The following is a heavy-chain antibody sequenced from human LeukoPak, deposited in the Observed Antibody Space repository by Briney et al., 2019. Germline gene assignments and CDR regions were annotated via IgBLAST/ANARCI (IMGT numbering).Heavy chain of an antibody. V-gene: IGHV4-59*11. Sequence: SETLSLTCTVSGGSISNHYWSWIRQPPGKGLEWIGYIYNSGSSNYNPSLKSRVTISVDTSKNQFSLELSSVTAADTAVYYCVRYVAVAGYYDYYGMDVWGQGTTVTVSS. J-gene: IGHJ6*02. CDR3: VRYVAVAGYYDYYGMDV. CDR2: IYNSGSS. D-gene: IGHD6-19*01. CDR1: GGSISNHY.